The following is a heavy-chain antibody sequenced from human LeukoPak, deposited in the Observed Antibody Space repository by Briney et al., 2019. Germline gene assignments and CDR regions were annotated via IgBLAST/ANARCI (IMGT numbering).Heavy chain of an antibody. CDR1: GYTFTGYY. D-gene: IGHD5-24*01. J-gene: IGHJ4*02. CDR2: INPNSGGT. Sequence: GASVKVSCKASGYTFTGYYMHCVRQAPVQGLEWMGWINPNSGGTNYAQKFQGRVTMTRDTSISTAYMELSRLRSDDTAVYYCARERRRDGSPDYWGQGTLVTVSS. V-gene: IGHV1-2*02. CDR3: ARERRRDGSPDY.